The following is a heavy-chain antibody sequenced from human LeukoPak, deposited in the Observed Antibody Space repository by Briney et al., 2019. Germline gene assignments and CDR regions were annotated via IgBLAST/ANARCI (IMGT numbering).Heavy chain of an antibody. CDR2: ISAYNGNT. J-gene: IGHJ4*02. Sequence: ASVKVSCTASGYTFTSYGISWVRQAPGQGLEWMGWISAYNGNTNYAQKLQGRVTMTTDTSTSTASMELRSLRPDDTAVYYCARGNWNCDYWGQGTLVTVSS. V-gene: IGHV1-18*01. D-gene: IGHD1-7*01. CDR1: GYTFTSYG. CDR3: ARGNWNCDY.